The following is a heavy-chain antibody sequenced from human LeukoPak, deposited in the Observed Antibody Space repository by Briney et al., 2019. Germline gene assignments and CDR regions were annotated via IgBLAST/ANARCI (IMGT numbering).Heavy chain of an antibody. CDR1: GFTVSSNS. V-gene: IGHV3-53*01. CDR2: IYSDNT. Sequence: PGGSLRLSCTVSGFTVSSNSMSWVRQAPGKGLEWVSFIYSDNTHYSDSVKGRFTISRDNSKNTLYLQMNSLRAEDTAVYYCAREGITMVRGAINWFDPWGQGTLVTVSS. J-gene: IGHJ5*02. D-gene: IGHD3-10*01. CDR3: AREGITMVRGAINWFDP.